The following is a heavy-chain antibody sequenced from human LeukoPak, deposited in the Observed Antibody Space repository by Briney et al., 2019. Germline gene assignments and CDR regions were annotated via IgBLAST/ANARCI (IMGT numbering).Heavy chain of an antibody. CDR3: ARASGDIVETATMGSY. CDR2: ISSSSSSI. D-gene: IGHD5-18*01. J-gene: IGHJ4*02. V-gene: IGHV3-21*01. Sequence: GGALRLSCAASGFTFSSYSMNWVRQAPGKGLEWVSSISSSSSSIYYADSVKGRFTISRDNAKNSLYLQMNSLRAEDTAVYYCARASGDIVETATMGSYWGQGTLVTVSS. CDR1: GFTFSSYS.